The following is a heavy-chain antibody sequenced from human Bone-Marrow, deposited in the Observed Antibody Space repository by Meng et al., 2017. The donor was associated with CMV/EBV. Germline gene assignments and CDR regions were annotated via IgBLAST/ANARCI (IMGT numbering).Heavy chain of an antibody. V-gene: IGHV3-48*04. CDR2: ISYITSDGST. CDR1: GFTFSSYA. J-gene: IGHJ6*02. D-gene: IGHD4-23*01. Sequence: GGSLRPSCAASGFTFSSYAMSWVRQAPGKGLEWISWISYITSDGSTYYADSVKGRFTISRDNAKNSLYLQMNSLRAEDTAVYYCARDAGNSGYGMDVWGQGTTVTVSS. CDR3: ARDAGNSGYGMDV.